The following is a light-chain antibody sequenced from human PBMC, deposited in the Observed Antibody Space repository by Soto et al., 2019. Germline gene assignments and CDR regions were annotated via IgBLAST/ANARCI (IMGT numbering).Light chain of an antibody. CDR3: QQRSNWPRT. V-gene: IGKV3-11*01. Sequence: EIVLTQSPATLSLSPGERATLSCRASQSVSSYLDWYQQKPGQGPRLLIYHASSRATGIPARFSGSGSGTDFTLTISSLEPEDFAVYFCQQRSNWPRTFGQGTRLEIK. CDR2: HAS. CDR1: QSVSSY. J-gene: IGKJ5*01.